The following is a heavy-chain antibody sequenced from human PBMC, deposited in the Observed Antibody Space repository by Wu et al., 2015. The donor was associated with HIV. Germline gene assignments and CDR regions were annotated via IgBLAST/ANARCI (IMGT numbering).Heavy chain of an antibody. CDR3: ARDADGIVGAKIGRYFDV. V-gene: IGHV1-18*01. CDR1: GYTFTTYD. Sequence: QVQLVQSGAEVKRPGASVRVSCRASGYTFTTYDIHWVRQATGRGLEWMGWINTYSGDTKYAQKFQGRVTLTTDTSTRTAYMELRSLRSDDTAVYYCARDADGIVGAKIGRYFDVWGRGSLVRVSS. J-gene: IGHJ2*01. CDR2: INTYSGDT. D-gene: IGHD1-26*01.